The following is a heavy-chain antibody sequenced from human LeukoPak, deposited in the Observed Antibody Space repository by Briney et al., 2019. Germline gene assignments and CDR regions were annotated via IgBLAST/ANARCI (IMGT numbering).Heavy chain of an antibody. CDR3: VRTPYDSSGHYFDY. CDR1: GGSLSRSSYY. CDR2: IYYSGRT. J-gene: IGHJ4*02. V-gene: IGHV4-39*01. Sequence: PSETLSLTCTVSGGSLSRSSYYWGWIRPSPGKGLEWIVSIYYSGRTYYSLTLKSRVTISVYTTKNQFSLKLSSVTAADTAVYYCVRTPYDSSGHYFDYWGQGTLVTGSS. D-gene: IGHD3-22*01.